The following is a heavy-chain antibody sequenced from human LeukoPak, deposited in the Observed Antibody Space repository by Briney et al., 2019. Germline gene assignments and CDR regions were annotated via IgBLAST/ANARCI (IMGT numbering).Heavy chain of an antibody. D-gene: IGHD6-6*01. CDR2: ISSSSSSYI. J-gene: IGHJ4*02. CDR1: GFTFSSYS. Sequence: PGGSLRLSCAASGFTFSSYSMNWVRQAPGKGLEWVSSISSSSSSYIYYADSVKGRFTISRDNAKNSLYLQMNSLRAEDTAVYYCARVLEGRVLSSSFHYWGQGTLVTVSS. CDR3: ARVLEGRVLSSSFHY. V-gene: IGHV3-21*01.